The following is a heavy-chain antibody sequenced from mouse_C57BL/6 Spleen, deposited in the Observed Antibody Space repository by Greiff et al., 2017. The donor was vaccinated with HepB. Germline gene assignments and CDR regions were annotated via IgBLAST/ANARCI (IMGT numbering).Heavy chain of an antibody. CDR3: ARLYGSSYEWYFDV. D-gene: IGHD1-1*01. V-gene: IGHV1-42*01. CDR2: INPSTGGT. Sequence: VQLKQSGPELVKPGASVKISCKASGYSFTGYYMNWVKQSPEKSLEWIGEINPSTGGTTYNQKFKAKATLTVDKSSSTAYMQLKSLTSEDSAVYYCARLYGSSYEWYFDVWGTGTTVTVSS. J-gene: IGHJ1*03. CDR1: GYSFTGYY.